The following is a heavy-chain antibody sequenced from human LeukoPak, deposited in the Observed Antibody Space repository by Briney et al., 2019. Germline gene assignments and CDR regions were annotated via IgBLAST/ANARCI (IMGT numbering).Heavy chain of an antibody. CDR3: ARHDPPRWPYYFDY. J-gene: IGHJ4*02. CDR1: GGSISSISYY. V-gene: IGHV4-39*01. D-gene: IGHD4-23*01. CDR2: IYYSGST. Sequence: SETLSLTCTVSGGSISSISYYWGWIRQPPGKGLDWIGSIYYSGSTYYNPSLKSRVTISIDTSKNQFSLKLSSVTAADTAVYYCARHDPPRWPYYFDYWGQGTLVTVSS.